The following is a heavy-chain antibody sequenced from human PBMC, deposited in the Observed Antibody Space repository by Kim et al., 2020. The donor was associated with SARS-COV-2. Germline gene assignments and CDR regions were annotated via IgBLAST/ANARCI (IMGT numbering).Heavy chain of an antibody. Sequence: GGSLRLSCAASGFTFSNAWMSWVRQAPGKGLEWVGRIKSKTDGGTTDYAAPVKGRFTISRDDSKNTLYLQMNSLKTEDTAVYYCTSDLHDYGDLDYWGQGTLVTVSS. D-gene: IGHD4-17*01. V-gene: IGHV3-15*01. CDR1: GFTFSNAW. CDR3: TSDLHDYGDLDY. CDR2: IKSKTDGGTT. J-gene: IGHJ4*02.